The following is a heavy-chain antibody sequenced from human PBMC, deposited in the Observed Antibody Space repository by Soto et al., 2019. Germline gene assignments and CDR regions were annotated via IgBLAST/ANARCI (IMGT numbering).Heavy chain of an antibody. Sequence: GGSLRLSCAASGFSFSDYGMTWVRQAPGKGLEWVSSITGSGGSAYYPDSVKGRFTISRDNSKSTLNLQMNSLRDEDTAVYYCAKHDSYFGVYFDSWGQGALVTVSS. CDR2: ITGSGGSA. D-gene: IGHD2-21*01. CDR1: GFSFSDYG. CDR3: AKHDSYFGVYFDS. V-gene: IGHV3-23*01. J-gene: IGHJ4*02.